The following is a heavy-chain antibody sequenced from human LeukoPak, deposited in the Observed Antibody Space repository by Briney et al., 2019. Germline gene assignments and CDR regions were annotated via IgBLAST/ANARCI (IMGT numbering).Heavy chain of an antibody. CDR2: ISSSGSTI. D-gene: IGHD3-10*01. V-gene: IGHV3-11*01. CDR3: ARDNSRGFGELLYDLEGYYYYGMDV. CDR1: GFTFSDYY. Sequence: PGGSLRLSCAASGFTFSDYYMSWIRQAPGKGLEWVSYISSSGSTIYYADSVKGRFTISRDNAKNSLYLQMNSLRAEDTAVYYCARDNSRGFGELLYDLEGYYYYGMDVWGQGTTVTVSS. J-gene: IGHJ6*02.